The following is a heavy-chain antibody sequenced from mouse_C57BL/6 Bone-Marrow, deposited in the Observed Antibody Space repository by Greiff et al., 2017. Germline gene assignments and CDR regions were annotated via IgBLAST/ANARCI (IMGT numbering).Heavy chain of an antibody. J-gene: IGHJ2*01. D-gene: IGHD2-4*01. V-gene: IGHV5-6*01. Sequence: EVMLVESGGDLVKPGGSLKLSCAASGFTFSSYGMSWVRQTPDKRLEWVATISSGGSYTYYPDSVKGRFTISRDNAKNTLYLQMSSLKSEDTAMYYCARLGMTTGFDYWGQGTTLTVSS. CDR3: ARLGMTTGFDY. CDR1: GFTFSSYG. CDR2: ISSGGSYT.